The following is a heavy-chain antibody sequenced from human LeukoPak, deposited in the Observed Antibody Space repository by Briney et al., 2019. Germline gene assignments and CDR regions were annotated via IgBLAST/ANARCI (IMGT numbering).Heavy chain of an antibody. CDR2: INPKSGGT. Sequence: ASVKVFCKASGYSFTDYYIHWVRLAPGQWLEWMGWINPKSGGTHYAQKFQGRVSMTRDTSINTVHLELSSLKTNDTAVYYCARTREGVWGSYSPWGQGTLVTVSS. CDR3: ARTREGVWGSYSP. D-gene: IGHD3-16*01. V-gene: IGHV1-2*02. J-gene: IGHJ4*02. CDR1: GYSFTDYY.